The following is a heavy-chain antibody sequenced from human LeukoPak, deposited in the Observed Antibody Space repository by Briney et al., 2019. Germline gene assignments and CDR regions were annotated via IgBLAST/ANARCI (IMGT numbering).Heavy chain of an antibody. CDR1: GASISSYY. CDR2: IYTSGST. Sequence: PSETLSLTCTVSGASISSYYWNWIRQPAGKGLEWIGRIYTSGSTDYNPSLKSRVTMSVDSSKNQFSLKLSSVTAADTAAYYCATGAYCGGDCFDAFDIWGQGTMVTISS. D-gene: IGHD2-21*01. J-gene: IGHJ3*02. CDR3: ATGAYCGGDCFDAFDI. V-gene: IGHV4-4*07.